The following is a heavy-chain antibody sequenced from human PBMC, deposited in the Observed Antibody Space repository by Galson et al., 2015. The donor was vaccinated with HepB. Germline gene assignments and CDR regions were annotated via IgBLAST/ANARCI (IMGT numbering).Heavy chain of an antibody. Sequence: SLRLSCAASGFTFSSYGMHWVRQAPGKGLEWVAVIWYDGSNKYYADSVKGRFTISRDNSKNTLYLQMNSLRAEDTAVYYCARLHDSSGYYFRNFDYWGQGTLVTVSS. V-gene: IGHV3-33*08. CDR2: IWYDGSNK. CDR1: GFTFSSYG. J-gene: IGHJ4*02. D-gene: IGHD3-22*01. CDR3: ARLHDSSGYYFRNFDY.